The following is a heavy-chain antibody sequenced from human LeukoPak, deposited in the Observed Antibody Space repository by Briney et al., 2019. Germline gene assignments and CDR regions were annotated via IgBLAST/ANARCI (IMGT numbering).Heavy chain of an antibody. J-gene: IGHJ4*02. CDR1: GFTFSSYE. V-gene: IGHV3-48*03. D-gene: IGHD6-19*01. CDR3: ARAPGYISGLDY. Sequence: PGGSLRLSCAASGFTFSSYEMNWVRQAPGKGLEWVSYIRSSGNTIYYADSVKGRFTISRDNAKNSLSLQVNSLRAEDTAVYYCARAPGYISGLDYWGQGTQVTVSS. CDR2: IRSSGNTI.